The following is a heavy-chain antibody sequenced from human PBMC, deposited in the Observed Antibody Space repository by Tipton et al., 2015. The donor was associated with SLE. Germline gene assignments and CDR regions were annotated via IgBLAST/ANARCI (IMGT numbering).Heavy chain of an antibody. CDR1: GYSISSGYY. V-gene: IGHV4-38-2*02. CDR3: ARESEGDDY. J-gene: IGHJ4*02. CDR2: LYHSGST. Sequence: TLSLTCTVSGYSISSGYYWGWIRQPPGKGLEWIGSLYHSGSTYYNPSLKSRVTISVDTSKNQFSLRLSSVIAADTAVYYCARESEGDDYWGRGTLVTVSS. D-gene: IGHD3-16*01.